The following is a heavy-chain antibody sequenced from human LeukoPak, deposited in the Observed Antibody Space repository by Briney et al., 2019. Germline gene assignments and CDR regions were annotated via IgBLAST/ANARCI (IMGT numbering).Heavy chain of an antibody. D-gene: IGHD6-13*01. V-gene: IGHV3-9*03. CDR2: ISWNSGSI. Sequence: GGSLRLSCAASGFTFDDYAMHWVRQAPGKGLEWVSGISWNSGSIGYADSVKGRFTISRDNAKNSLYLQMNSLRAEDMALYYCAKTSWYGNFDYWGQGTLVTVSS. CDR1: GFTFDDYA. J-gene: IGHJ4*02. CDR3: AKTSWYGNFDY.